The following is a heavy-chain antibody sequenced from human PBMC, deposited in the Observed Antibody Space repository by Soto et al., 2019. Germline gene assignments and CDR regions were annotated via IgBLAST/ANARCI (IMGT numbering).Heavy chain of an antibody. Sequence: GGSLRLSCAASGFTFSSYAMSWVRQAPGKGLEWVSAISGSGGSTYYADSVKGRFTISRDNSKNTLYLQMNSLRAEDTAVYYCAKNYYYGSGSYTELSNWGQGTLVTVSS. V-gene: IGHV3-23*01. J-gene: IGHJ4*02. CDR1: GFTFSSYA. D-gene: IGHD3-10*01. CDR3: AKNYYYGSGSYTELSN. CDR2: ISGSGGST.